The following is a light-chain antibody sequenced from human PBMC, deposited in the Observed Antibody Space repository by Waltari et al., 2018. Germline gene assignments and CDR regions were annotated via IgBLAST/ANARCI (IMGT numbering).Light chain of an antibody. J-gene: IGKJ2*01. Sequence: CRASQNVNINRLAWYQQKFGQTPRLIIYGTSNRAAGIPDRFSGGGSGTDFTLIISRVEPEDFAVYYCQQYGDSSFTFGQGTKLEIK. CDR1: QNVNINR. V-gene: IGKV3-20*01. CDR2: GTS. CDR3: QQYGDSSFT.